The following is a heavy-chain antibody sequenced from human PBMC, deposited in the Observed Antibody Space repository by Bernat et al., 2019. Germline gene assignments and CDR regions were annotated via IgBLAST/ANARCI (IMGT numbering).Heavy chain of an antibody. CDR2: TNAGNGNT. Sequence: QVQLVQSGAEVKKPGASVKVSCKASGYTFTSYAMHWVRQAPGQRLEWMGWTNAGNGNTKYSQKFQGRVTITRDTSASTAYMELSSLRSEDTAVYYCASRYCSGGSCYGWFDPWGQGTLVTVSS. CDR1: GYTFTSYA. D-gene: IGHD2-15*01. V-gene: IGHV1-3*01. J-gene: IGHJ5*02. CDR3: ASRYCSGGSCYGWFDP.